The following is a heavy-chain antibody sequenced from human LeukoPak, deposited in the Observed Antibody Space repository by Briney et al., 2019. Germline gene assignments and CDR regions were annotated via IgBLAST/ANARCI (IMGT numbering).Heavy chain of an antibody. CDR2: ISWNSGSI. V-gene: IGHV3-9*01. Sequence: GGSLRLSCAASGFTFDDYAMHWVRQAPGKGLEWVSGISWNSGSIGYADSVKGRFTISRDNAKNSLYLQMNSLRAEDTALYYCAKDMNPYYYDSSGSFDYWGQGTLVTVSS. CDR1: GFTFDDYA. J-gene: IGHJ4*02. D-gene: IGHD3-22*01. CDR3: AKDMNPYYYDSSGSFDY.